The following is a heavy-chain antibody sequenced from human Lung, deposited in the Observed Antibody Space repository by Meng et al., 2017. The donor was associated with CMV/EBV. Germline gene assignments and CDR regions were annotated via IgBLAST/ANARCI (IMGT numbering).Heavy chain of an antibody. Sequence: ASXXVSXKTSGYTFNSFGISWVRQAPGQGLEWLGWISPYTGNTFYAQNLQGRVTLTTDRSTSTAYMELRSLTSDDTAVYYCARDLRLVPSAAQEFWGQGTLVT. V-gene: IGHV1-18*01. D-gene: IGHD2-2*01. CDR1: GYTFNSFG. CDR3: ARDLRLVPSAAQEF. CDR2: ISPYTGNT. J-gene: IGHJ4*02.